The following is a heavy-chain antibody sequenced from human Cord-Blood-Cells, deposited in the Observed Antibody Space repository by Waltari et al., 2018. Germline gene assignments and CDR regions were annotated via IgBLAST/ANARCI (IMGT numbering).Heavy chain of an antibody. V-gene: IGHV1-3*01. CDR2: IKASNGNK. Sequence: QVQLVQSGAEVKKPGASVKVSCKASGYTFTSYAMHWVRQAPGQRLEWMGWIKASNGNKKYSPKFQGRVTITRDTSASTAYMELGSLRSEDTAVYCWGGAQTAGGSGYYFDYLGQGTLVTGSS. CDR3: GGAQTAGGSGYYFDY. J-gene: IGHJ4*02. D-gene: IGHD3-16*01. CDR1: GYTFTSYA.